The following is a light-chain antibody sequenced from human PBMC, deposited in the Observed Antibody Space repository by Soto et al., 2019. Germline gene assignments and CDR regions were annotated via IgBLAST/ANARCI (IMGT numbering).Light chain of an antibody. CDR3: QQYGSYPLT. V-gene: IGKV3-20*01. CDR1: HSVDSSY. Sequence: EVVLTQSPGALSLSPGERATLSCRASHSVDSSYFAWYQQRPGQAPRLLIYETSSRATGIPDRFSGSGSGTDFTLTVSRLEPEDFAVYFCQQYGSYPLTFGGGTNV. CDR2: ETS. J-gene: IGKJ4*01.